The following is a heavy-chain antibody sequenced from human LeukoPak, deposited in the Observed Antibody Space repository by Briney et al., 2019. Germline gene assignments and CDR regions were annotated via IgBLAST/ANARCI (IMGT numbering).Heavy chain of an antibody. V-gene: IGHV4-59*11. CDR2: ISYIGST. CDR3: ARDPTTVTKGLDI. D-gene: IGHD4-17*01. Sequence: SETLSLTCTVSGGSISSHYWSWIRQPPGKGLEWIGYISYIGSTNYNPSLKSRVTISVDTSRNQFSLKLSSVTAADTAVYYCARDPTTVTKGLDIWGQGTMVTVSS. J-gene: IGHJ3*02. CDR1: GGSISSHY.